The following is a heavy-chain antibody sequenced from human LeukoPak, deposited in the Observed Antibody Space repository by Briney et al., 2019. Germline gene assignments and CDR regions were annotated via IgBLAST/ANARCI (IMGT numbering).Heavy chain of an antibody. D-gene: IGHD2-2*01. J-gene: IGHJ5*02. CDR1: GFSFSSYW. CDR2: IKEDGSEK. Sequence: PGGSLRLSCAASGFSFSSYWMSWVRQAPGKGLEWVANIKEDGSEKNYLGSVKGRFTISRDNAQKSLYLLMDSLRAEDTAVYYCAREGGYCSGSSCYFWFDPWGQGTLVTVSS. V-gene: IGHV3-7*04. CDR3: AREGGYCSGSSCYFWFDP.